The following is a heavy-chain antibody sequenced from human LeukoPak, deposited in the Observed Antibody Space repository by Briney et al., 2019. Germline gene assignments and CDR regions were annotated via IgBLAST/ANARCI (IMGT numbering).Heavy chain of an antibody. D-gene: IGHD6-19*01. CDR2: ISWNSGSI. CDR3: AKGASSGIEYWYFDL. Sequence: GGSLRLSCAASGFTFDDYAMHWVRQAPGKGPEWVSGISWNSGSIGYADSVKGRFTISRDNAKNSLYLQMNSLRAEDTALYYCAKGASSGIEYWYFDLWGRGTLVTVSS. V-gene: IGHV3-9*01. CDR1: GFTFDDYA. J-gene: IGHJ2*01.